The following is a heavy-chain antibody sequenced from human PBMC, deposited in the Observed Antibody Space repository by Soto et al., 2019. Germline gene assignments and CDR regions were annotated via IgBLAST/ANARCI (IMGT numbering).Heavy chain of an antibody. J-gene: IGHJ6*02. V-gene: IGHV4-31*03. Sequence: SATLSLTCTVSGGSISSGGYYWSWIRQHPGKGLEWIGYIYYSGSTYYNPSLKSRVTISVDTSKNQFSLKLSSVTAADTAVYYCAREGDIGMDVWGQGTTVTVSS. CDR1: GGSISSGGYY. CDR2: IYYSGST. D-gene: IGHD2-15*01. CDR3: AREGDIGMDV.